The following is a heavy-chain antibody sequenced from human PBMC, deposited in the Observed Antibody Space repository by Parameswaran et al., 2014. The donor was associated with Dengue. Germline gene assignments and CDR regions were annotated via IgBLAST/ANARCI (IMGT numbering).Heavy chain of an antibody. D-gene: IGHD2-2*01. CDR2: ISSSSSTI. CDR3: ASDIVVVPAAPPEAEGDAFDI. J-gene: IGHJ3*02. V-gene: IGHV3-48*04. Sequence: VRQMPGKGLEWVSYISSSSSTIYYADSVKGRFTISRDNAKNSLYLQMNSLRAEDTAVYYCASDIVVVPAAPPEAEGDAFDIWGQGTMVTVSS.